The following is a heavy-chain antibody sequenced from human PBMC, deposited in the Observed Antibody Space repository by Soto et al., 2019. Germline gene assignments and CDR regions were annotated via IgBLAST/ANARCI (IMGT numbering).Heavy chain of an antibody. Sequence: GVSKRLSCVASGFNFRNYGRPWVRQTPGKGLERVSSISGIGANTFYGDSVKGRFTISRDNSKNTLSLQMNSLRAEFTSIYYCAQIKYDTGTFYWGQGTLVTVSS. J-gene: IGHJ4*02. CDR2: ISGIGANT. D-gene: IGHD2-8*02. CDR3: AQIKYDTGTFY. CDR1: GFNFRNYG. V-gene: IGHV3-23*01.